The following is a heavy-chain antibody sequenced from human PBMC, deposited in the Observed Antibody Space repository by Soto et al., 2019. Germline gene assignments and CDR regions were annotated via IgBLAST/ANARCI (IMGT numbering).Heavy chain of an antibody. CDR3: ARDRIAVAGTIDY. CDR2: IWYDGSNK. D-gene: IGHD6-19*01. J-gene: IGHJ4*02. Sequence: GGSLRLSCAASGFTFSSYGMHWVRQAPGKGLEWVAVIWYDGSNKYYADSVKGRFTISRDNSKNTLYLQMNSLRAEDTAVYYCARDRIAVAGTIDYWGQGTLVTVSS. CDR1: GFTFSSYG. V-gene: IGHV3-33*01.